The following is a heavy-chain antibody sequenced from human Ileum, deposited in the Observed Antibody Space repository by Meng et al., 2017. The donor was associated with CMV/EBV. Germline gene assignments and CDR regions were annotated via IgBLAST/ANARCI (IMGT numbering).Heavy chain of an antibody. J-gene: IGHJ4*02. D-gene: IGHD2-2*01. V-gene: IGHV1-8*01. CDR2: MNPNSGNT. CDR3: ARAGALYCSSTSCLDFDY. Sequence: ASVKVSCKASGYTFTSYDINWVRQATGQGLEWMGWMNPNSGNTGYAQKFQGRVTMTRNTSISTAYMELSSLRSEDTAVYYCARAGALYCSSTSCLDFDYWGQGTRVTGSS. CDR1: GYTFTSYD.